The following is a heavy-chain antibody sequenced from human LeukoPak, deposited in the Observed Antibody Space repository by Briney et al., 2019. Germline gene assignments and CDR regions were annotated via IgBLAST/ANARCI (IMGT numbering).Heavy chain of an antibody. CDR3: ARAPGIAVAGIRRWFDP. V-gene: IGHV7-4-1*02. Sequence: ASVKVSCKASGYTFTSYAMNWVRQAPGQGLEWMGWINTNTGNPTYAQGFTGRFVFSLDTSDSTAYLQISSLKAEDTAVYYCARAPGIAVAGIRRWFDPWGQGTLVTVSS. J-gene: IGHJ5*02. D-gene: IGHD6-19*01. CDR2: INTNTGNP. CDR1: GYTFTSYA.